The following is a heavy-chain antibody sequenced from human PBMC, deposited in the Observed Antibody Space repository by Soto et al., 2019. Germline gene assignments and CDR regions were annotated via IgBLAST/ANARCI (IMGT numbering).Heavy chain of an antibody. V-gene: IGHV3-15*01. CDR2: IKSKTDGGTT. CDR1: GFTFSNAW. J-gene: IGHJ4*02. D-gene: IGHD3-22*01. CDR3: TTDYNYDSSGYPFDY. Sequence: GGSLRLSCAASGFTFSNAWMSWVRQAPGKGLEWVGRIKSKTDGGTTDYAAPVKGRFTISRDDSKNTLYLQMNSLKTEDTAVYYCTTDYNYDSSGYPFDYWGQGTLVTVS.